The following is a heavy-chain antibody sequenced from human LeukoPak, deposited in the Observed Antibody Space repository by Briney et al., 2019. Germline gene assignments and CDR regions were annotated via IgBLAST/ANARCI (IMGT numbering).Heavy chain of an antibody. D-gene: IGHD2-15*01. CDR3: ARGGYCSGGSCYSNWFDP. V-gene: IGHV4-61*02. J-gene: IGHJ5*02. CDR2: IYTSGST. CDR1: GGSISSGSYY. Sequence: SETLSLTCTVSGGSISSGSYYWSWIRQPAGKGLEWIGRIYTSGSTNYNPSLKSRVIISVDTSKNQFSLKLSSVTAADTAVYYCARGGYCSGGSCYSNWFDPWGQGTLVTVSS.